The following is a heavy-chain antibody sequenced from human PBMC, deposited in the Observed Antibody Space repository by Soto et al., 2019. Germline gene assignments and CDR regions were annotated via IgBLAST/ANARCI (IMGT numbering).Heavy chain of an antibody. CDR3: ARVNGWTTGVWDF. J-gene: IGHJ4*02. CDR2: IYYSGST. Sequence: SETLSLTCSVSGDSFSSYYWSWIRQSPRKGLEWIGYIYYSGSTNYNPSLKSRVTISLDASKKQFSLKLYSVTAADTAVYYCARVNGWTTGVWDFWGQGTLVTVSS. CDR1: GDSFSSYY. V-gene: IGHV4-59*01. D-gene: IGHD4-4*01.